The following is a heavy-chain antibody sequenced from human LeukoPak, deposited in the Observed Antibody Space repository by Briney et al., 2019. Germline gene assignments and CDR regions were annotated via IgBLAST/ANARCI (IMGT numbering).Heavy chain of an antibody. J-gene: IGHJ4*02. V-gene: IGHV4-30-4*08. D-gene: IGHD1-26*01. Sequence: QVQLQESGPGLVKPSQTLSLTCTVSGGSISSGDYSWSWIRQPPGKGLEWIGYIYYSGSTYYNPSLNSRVTISVDTSKNQFSLKLSSVTAADTAVYYCARGWEPTDIDYWGQGTLVTVSS. CDR1: GGSISSGDYS. CDR3: ARGWEPTDIDY. CDR2: IYYSGST.